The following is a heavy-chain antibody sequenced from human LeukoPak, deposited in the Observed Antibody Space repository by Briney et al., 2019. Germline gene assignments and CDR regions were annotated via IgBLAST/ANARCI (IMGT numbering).Heavy chain of an antibody. V-gene: IGHV4-61*02. Sequence: KASQTLSLTCTVSGGSISSGSYYWSWIRQPAGKGPEWIGRIYHSGSTYYNPSLKSRVTISVDTSKNQVSLKLSSVTAADTAVYYCARGRIASGAYHYYMDVWGKGTTVTVSS. CDR2: IYHSGST. J-gene: IGHJ6*03. CDR1: GGSISSGSYY. CDR3: ARGRIASGAYHYYMDV. D-gene: IGHD2-21*01.